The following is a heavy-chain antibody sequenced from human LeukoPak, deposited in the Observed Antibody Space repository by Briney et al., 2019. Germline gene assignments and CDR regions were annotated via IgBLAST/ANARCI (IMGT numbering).Heavy chain of an antibody. CDR2: IIPIFGTA. J-gene: IGHJ4*02. CDR1: GGTFSSYA. V-gene: IGHV1-69*13. D-gene: IGHD3-10*01. Sequence: ASVKVSCKASGGTFSSYAISWVRQAPGQGLEWMGGIIPIFGTANYAQKFQGRVTITADESTSTAYMELRSLRSDDTAVYYCARDLMVDYYGSGNRPWYPDYWGQGTLVTVSS. CDR3: ARDLMVDYYGSGNRPWYPDY.